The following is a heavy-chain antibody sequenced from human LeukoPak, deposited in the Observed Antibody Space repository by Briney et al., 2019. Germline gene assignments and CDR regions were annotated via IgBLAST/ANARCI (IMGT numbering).Heavy chain of an antibody. CDR3: VRDLGHSRHYFEY. D-gene: IGHD7-27*01. V-gene: IGHV3-7*01. CDR2: ISQDGGET. Sequence: GGSLRLSCAASGFTFNSFFLNWVRLTPGRELEWVGCISQDGGETFYMDYVRGRFTISRDNTKNSLYLQMNSLRAEDTAVYFCVRDLGHSRHYFEYWGQGALVTVSS. CDR1: GFTFNSFF. J-gene: IGHJ4*02.